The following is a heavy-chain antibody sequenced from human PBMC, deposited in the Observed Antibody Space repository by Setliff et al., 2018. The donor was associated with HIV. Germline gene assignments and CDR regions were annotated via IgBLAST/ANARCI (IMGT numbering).Heavy chain of an antibody. J-gene: IGHJ5*02. V-gene: IGHV3-20*04. CDR1: GFTFDDYG. Sequence: PGGSLRLSCAASGFTFDDYGFNWVRQAPGKGLEWVSGINYNGESAGYVDSVKGRFTISRDNAKNSLYLQMNSLRAEDTAVYYCARDIQAAGTGWFDPWGQGTLVTVSS. CDR2: INYNGESA. D-gene: IGHD6-13*01. CDR3: ARDIQAAGTGWFDP.